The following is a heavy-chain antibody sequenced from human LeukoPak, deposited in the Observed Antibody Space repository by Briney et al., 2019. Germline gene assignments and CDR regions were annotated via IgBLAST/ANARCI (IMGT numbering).Heavy chain of an antibody. D-gene: IGHD3-10*01. CDR1: GGSFSGFD. CDR2: INYSGST. J-gene: IGHJ4*02. Sequence: SETLSLTCAVHGGSFSGFDWTWIRQPPGKGLEWIGEINYSGSTNYNPSLKSRVTISADTSKKQFSLKLNSVTAADTAVYYCARGLHYYGSGSDSKEAQPFFDSWGQGTLVTVSS. V-gene: IGHV4-34*01. CDR3: ARGLHYYGSGSDSKEAQPFFDS.